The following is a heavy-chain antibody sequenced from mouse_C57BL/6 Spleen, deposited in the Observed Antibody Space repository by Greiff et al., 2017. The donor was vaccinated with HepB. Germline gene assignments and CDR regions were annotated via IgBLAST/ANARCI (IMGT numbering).Heavy chain of an antibody. V-gene: IGHV14-3*01. CDR1: GFNIKNTY. J-gene: IGHJ1*03. Sequence: VHVKQSVAELVRPGASVKLSCTASGFNIKNTYMHWVKQRPEQGLEWIGRIDPANGNTKYAPKFQGKATITADISSNTAYLQLSSLTSEDTAIYYCARLYYGSSYRYFDVWGTGTTVTVSS. CDR2: IDPANGNT. D-gene: IGHD1-1*01. CDR3: ARLYYGSSYRYFDV.